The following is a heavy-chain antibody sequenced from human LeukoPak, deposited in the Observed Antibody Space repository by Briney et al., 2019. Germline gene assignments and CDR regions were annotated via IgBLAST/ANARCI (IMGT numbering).Heavy chain of an antibody. CDR3: AREGRSRGIFGY. J-gene: IGHJ4*02. D-gene: IGHD3-16*01. CDR2: INPSGVST. V-gene: IGHV1-46*01. CDR1: GYTFTSYY. Sequence: GASVKVSCKASGYTFTSYYMHWVRQAPGQGLEWMGIINPSGVSTSYAQKFQGRVTMTRDMSTSTVYMELSSLRSKDTAVYYCAREGRSRGIFGYWGQGTLVTVSS.